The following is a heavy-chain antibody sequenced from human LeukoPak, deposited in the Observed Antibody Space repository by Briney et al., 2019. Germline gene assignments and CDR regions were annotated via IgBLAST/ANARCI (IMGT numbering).Heavy chain of an antibody. CDR2: IHTSGST. CDR1: GGSISTYY. CDR3: ARAPESSSGWLLDC. J-gene: IGHJ4*02. V-gene: IGHV4-4*07. D-gene: IGHD6-19*01. Sequence: PSETLSLTCSVSGGSISTYYGSWIRQSAGKGLEWIGRIHTSGSTNYNPSLKSRVTMSVDTSKNQFSLKVTSVSAADTGVYYCARAPESSSGWLLDCWGQGSLVTVSS.